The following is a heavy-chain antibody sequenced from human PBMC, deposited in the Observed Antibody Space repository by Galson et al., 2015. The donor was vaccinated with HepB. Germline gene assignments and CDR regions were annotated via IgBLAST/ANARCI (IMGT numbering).Heavy chain of an antibody. CDR2: INPSGGST. CDR1: GYTFTSYY. V-gene: IGHV1-46*01. Sequence: SVKVSCKASGYTFTSYYMHWVRQAPGQGLEWMGIINPSGGSTSYAQKFQGRVTMTRDTSTSTVYMELSSLRSEDTAVYYCARGAPDTAMEAYYFDYWGQGTLVTVSS. CDR3: ARGAPDTAMEAYYFDY. J-gene: IGHJ4*02. D-gene: IGHD5-18*01.